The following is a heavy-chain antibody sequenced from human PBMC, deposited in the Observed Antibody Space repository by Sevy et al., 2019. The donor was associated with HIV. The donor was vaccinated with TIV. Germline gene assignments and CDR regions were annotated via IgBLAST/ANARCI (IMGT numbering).Heavy chain of an antibody. D-gene: IGHD2-15*01. CDR1: GGSISSSSYY. CDR2: IYYSGST. CDR3: ARSRYCSGRSCYSWPPYYFDY. Sequence: SETLSLTCTVSGGSISSSSYYWGWIRQPPGKGLEWIGSIYYSGSTYYNPSLKSRVTISVDTSKNQFSLKLSSVTAADTAVYYCARSRYCSGRSCYSWPPYYFDYWGQGTLVTVSS. J-gene: IGHJ4*02. V-gene: IGHV4-39*01.